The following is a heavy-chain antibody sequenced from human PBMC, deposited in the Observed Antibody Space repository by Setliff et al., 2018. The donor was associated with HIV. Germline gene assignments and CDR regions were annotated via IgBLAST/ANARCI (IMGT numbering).Heavy chain of an antibody. V-gene: IGHV3-30*02. J-gene: IGHJ4*02. CDR3: AKDHLTSTYYGSGRPYYYFDY. Sequence: PGGSLRLSCTASGFSLSSSAMHWVRQAPGKGLEWVAFIRSDGSDKYYASSVKGRFTISRDNAKNSLYLQMNSLRAEDTALYYCAKDHLTSTYYGSGRPYYYFDYWGQGTLVTVSS. D-gene: IGHD3-10*01. CDR2: IRSDGSDK. CDR1: GFSLSSSA.